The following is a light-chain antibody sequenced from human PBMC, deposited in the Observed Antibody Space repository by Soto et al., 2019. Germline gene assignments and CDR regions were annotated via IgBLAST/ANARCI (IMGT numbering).Light chain of an antibody. V-gene: IGKV3-20*01. Sequence: EIVLTQSPGTLSLSPGERATLSCRASQSVISNYLAWYQQKPGQAPRLLVYGASSRATGIPDRVSGSGSGTDFTLTISRLEPEDSAVYYCQQSGSSPYPFGQGTKLEIK. CDR3: QQSGSSPYP. J-gene: IGKJ2*01. CDR1: QSVISNY. CDR2: GAS.